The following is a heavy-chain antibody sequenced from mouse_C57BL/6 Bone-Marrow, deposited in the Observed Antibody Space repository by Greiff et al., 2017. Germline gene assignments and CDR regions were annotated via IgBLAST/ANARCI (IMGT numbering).Heavy chain of an antibody. Sequence: QVQLQQSGPELVKPGASVKISCKASGYSFTSYYIHWVKQRPGQGLEWIGWIYPGSGNTKYNEKFKGKATMTADTSSSTAYMQLISLTSEDSAVYYCASITTVVAKDYWGQGTTLTVSS. J-gene: IGHJ2*01. CDR2: IYPGSGNT. D-gene: IGHD1-1*01. CDR1: GYSFTSYY. CDR3: ASITTVVAKDY. V-gene: IGHV1-66*01.